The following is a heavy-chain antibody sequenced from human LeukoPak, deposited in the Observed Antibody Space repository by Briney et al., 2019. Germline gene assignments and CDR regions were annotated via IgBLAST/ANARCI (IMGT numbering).Heavy chain of an antibody. Sequence: SETLSLTCAVYGGSFSNYYWSWIRQLPGKGLEWIGEINDSGRTNYNPSLMSRVTVSVDTSKNQFSLRLTSVTATDTAVYHCARRWNYGRNYYIDVWGKGATVSVSS. CDR2: INDSGRT. CDR1: GGSFSNYY. V-gene: IGHV4-34*01. J-gene: IGHJ6*03. D-gene: IGHD1-7*01. CDR3: ARRWNYGRNYYIDV.